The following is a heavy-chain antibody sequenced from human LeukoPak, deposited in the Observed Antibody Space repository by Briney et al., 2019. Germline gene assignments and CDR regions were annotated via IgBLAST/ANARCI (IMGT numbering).Heavy chain of an antibody. Sequence: GASVKVSCKASGYTFTSYGISWVRQAPGQGLEWMGWISAYNSNTNYAQKLQGRVTMTTDTSTSTAYMELRSLRSDDTAVYYCARGPGDGPNSLLILNDWFDPWGQGTLVTVSS. CDR3: ARGPGDGPNSLLILNDWFDP. CDR1: GYTFTSYG. J-gene: IGHJ5*02. V-gene: IGHV1-18*01. D-gene: IGHD3-16*01. CDR2: ISAYNSNT.